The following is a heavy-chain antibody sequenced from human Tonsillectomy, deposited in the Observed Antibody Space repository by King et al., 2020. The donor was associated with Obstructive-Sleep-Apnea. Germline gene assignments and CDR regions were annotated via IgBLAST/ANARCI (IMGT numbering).Heavy chain of an antibody. Sequence: QLVQSGAEVKKPGASVKVSCKASGYTFTGYYMHWVRQAPGQGLEWMGWINPNSGGTNYAQKFQGWVTMTRDTSISTAYMELSRLRSDDTAVYYCARGGLGCSSTSCYEDLAGGMDVWGQGTTVTVSS. CDR2: INPNSGGT. CDR1: GYTFTGYY. D-gene: IGHD2-2*01. J-gene: IGHJ6*02. CDR3: ARGGLGCSSTSCYEDLAGGMDV. V-gene: IGHV1-2*04.